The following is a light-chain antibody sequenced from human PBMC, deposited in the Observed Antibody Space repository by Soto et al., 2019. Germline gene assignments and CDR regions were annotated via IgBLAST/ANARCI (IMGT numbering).Light chain of an antibody. CDR1: QSVTNNY. CDR2: GAS. CDR3: QQYASSRT. V-gene: IGKV3-20*01. J-gene: IGKJ1*01. Sequence: EIVLTQSPGTLSLSPGERATRSCRASQSVTNNYLAWFQQKPGQAPRLLMYGASSRATGIPDRFSGSGSGTDFTLTITRLEPEDFAVYYCQQYASSRTFGQGTKVEIK.